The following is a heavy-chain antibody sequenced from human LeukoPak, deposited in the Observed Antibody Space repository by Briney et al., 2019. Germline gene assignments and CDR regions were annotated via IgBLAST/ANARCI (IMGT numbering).Heavy chain of an antibody. V-gene: IGHV4-34*01. CDR1: GGSFSGYY. D-gene: IGHD3-3*01. Sequence: SETLSLTCAVYGGSFSGYYWSWIRQPPGKGLEWIGEINHSGSTNYNPSLKSRVTISVDTSKNQFSLKLSSVTAADTAVYYCARDQNYDFWSGYYTFDIWGQGTMVTVSS. CDR3: ARDQNYDFWSGYYTFDI. J-gene: IGHJ3*02. CDR2: INHSGST.